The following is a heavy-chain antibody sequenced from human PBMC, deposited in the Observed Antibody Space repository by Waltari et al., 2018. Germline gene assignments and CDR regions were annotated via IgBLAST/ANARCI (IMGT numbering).Heavy chain of an antibody. D-gene: IGHD6-19*01. Sequence: QVQLVESGGGVVQPGRSLRLSCAASGFPFSAYGMHWVRQAPGKGLEWVAFISYDENNIYYAELVKGRFTISRDNSKSTLYLQVNNLRAEDTAVYYCAKDPDDFSSAWGGQGTLVTVSS. J-gene: IGHJ4*02. V-gene: IGHV3-30*18. CDR2: ISYDENNI. CDR1: GFPFSAYG. CDR3: AKDPDDFSSAW.